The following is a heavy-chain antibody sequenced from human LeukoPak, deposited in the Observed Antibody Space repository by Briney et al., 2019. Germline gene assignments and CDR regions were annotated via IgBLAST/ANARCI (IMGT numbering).Heavy chain of an antibody. CDR2: ISGSGASK. J-gene: IGHJ5*01. CDR1: GFTFSNYA. D-gene: IGHD6-19*01. V-gene: IGHV3-23*01. Sequence: PGGSLRLSCAVSGFTFSNYAMSWVRQAPGKGLEWVSGISGSGASKYYADSVKGRFTISRDNSKNTLYLQMNTLRVEDTAVYYCANKGVPISSGWFAYWGQGTLVTVSS. CDR3: ANKGVPISSGWFAY.